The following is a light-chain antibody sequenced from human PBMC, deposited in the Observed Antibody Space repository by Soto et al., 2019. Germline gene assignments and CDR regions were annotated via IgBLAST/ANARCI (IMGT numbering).Light chain of an antibody. Sequence: DIVMTQSPATLSVSPGERATLSCRASQSVSNNLAWYQQKPGQAPRLLIYGASTRATGIPARFSGSGSGTEFTLTFSCLQSEDFAVYYCQQFNNWPRTFGQGTKVEIK. V-gene: IGKV3-15*01. CDR2: GAS. CDR3: QQFNNWPRT. J-gene: IGKJ1*01. CDR1: QSVSNN.